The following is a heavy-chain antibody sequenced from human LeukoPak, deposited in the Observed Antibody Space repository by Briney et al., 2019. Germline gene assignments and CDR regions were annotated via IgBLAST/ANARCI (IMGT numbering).Heavy chain of an antibody. J-gene: IGHJ4*02. CDR3: ASLTYYYDSSGYFHFDY. D-gene: IGHD3-22*01. CDR2: IIPIFGTA. CDR1: GGTFSSYA. V-gene: IGHV1-69*05. Sequence: ASVKVSCKASGGTFSSYAISWVRQAPGQGLEWMGGIIPIFGTANYAQKFQGRVTMTTDTSTSTAYMELRSLRSDDTAVYYCASLTYYYDSSGYFHFDYWGQGTLVTVSS.